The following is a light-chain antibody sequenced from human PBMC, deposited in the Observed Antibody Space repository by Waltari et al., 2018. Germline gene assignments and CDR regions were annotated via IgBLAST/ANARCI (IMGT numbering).Light chain of an antibody. Sequence: DIVMTQSPDSLAVSLGERAPINCKSSQSVLYSSNNQNYLAWYQQKPGQPTKLLIYWASTRASGGPDRFRGSGSGTDFTLAISSLQAEDVAVYYCQQYYSTPRTFGGGTKVEIK. J-gene: IGKJ4*01. CDR2: WAS. CDR1: QSVLYSSNNQNY. CDR3: QQYYSTPRT. V-gene: IGKV4-1*01.